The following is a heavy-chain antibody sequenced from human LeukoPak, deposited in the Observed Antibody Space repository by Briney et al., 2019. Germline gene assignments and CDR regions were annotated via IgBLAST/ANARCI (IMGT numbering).Heavy chain of an antibody. V-gene: IGHV1-58*02. J-gene: IGHJ4*02. Sequence: GASVKVSCKASGFTFTSSAMQWVRQARGQRLEWIGWIVVGSGNTNYAQKFQERVTITRDISTSTAYMELSSLRSEDTAVYYCEALKDMWRFDYWGQGTLVTVSS. D-gene: IGHD2-15*01. CDR1: GFTFTSSA. CDR3: EALKDMWRFDY. CDR2: IVVGSGNT.